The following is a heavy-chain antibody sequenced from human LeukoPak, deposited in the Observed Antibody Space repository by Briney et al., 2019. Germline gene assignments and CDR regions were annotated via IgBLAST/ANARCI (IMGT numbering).Heavy chain of an antibody. V-gene: IGHV3-15*01. CDR1: GFTFSNAW. Sequence: GGSLRLSCAASGFTFSNAWMSWVRQAPGKGLEWVGRIKSKTDGGKTDYAAPVKGRFTISRDDSKNTLYLQMNSLKTEDTAGYYCTTVRVGALPICWGQGTLVTVSS. CDR2: IKSKTDGGKT. J-gene: IGHJ4*02. CDR3: TTVRVGALPIC. D-gene: IGHD1-26*01.